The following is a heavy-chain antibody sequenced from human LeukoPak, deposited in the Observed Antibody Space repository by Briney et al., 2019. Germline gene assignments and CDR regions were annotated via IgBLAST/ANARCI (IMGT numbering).Heavy chain of an antibody. D-gene: IGHD1-1*01. CDR1: VFPFIGYL. CDR2: IYFTGDII. V-gene: IGHV3-11*01. J-gene: IGHJ3*02. Sequence: GGSLRLSCPASVFPFIGYLMSWIRPAPGKGLEWISYIYFTGDIIYYADSVKGRFTISRDNAKNSLYLQMNSLKAEDTAVYYCARDDMLERPSFDIWGQGTVVTVSS. CDR3: ARDDMLERPSFDI.